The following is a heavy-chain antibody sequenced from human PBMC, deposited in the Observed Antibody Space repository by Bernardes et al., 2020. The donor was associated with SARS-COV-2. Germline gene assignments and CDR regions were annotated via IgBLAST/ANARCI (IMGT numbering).Heavy chain of an antibody. J-gene: IGHJ4*02. V-gene: IGHV1-18*01. CDR3: ARDAGSSGIDY. CDR1: VYPFSSYN. D-gene: IGHD3-22*01. Sequence: ASVKVSCQASVYPFSSYNIAWVRQAPGQGLEWMGWISVYNGDTHYAQLFQDRVTMTTDTSTSTAYMELRSLKSGDTAVYYCARDAGSSGIDYWGQGTLVTVSS. CDR2: ISVYNGDT.